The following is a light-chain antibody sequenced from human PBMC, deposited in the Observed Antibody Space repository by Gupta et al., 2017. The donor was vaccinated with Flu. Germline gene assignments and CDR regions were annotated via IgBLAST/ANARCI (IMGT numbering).Light chain of an antibody. CDR3: NSYTSTSTPFV. CDR2: EVS. CDR1: TSDVGGYNY. V-gene: IGLV2-14*01. Sequence: QSALTQPASVSGSPGQSLTISCTGTTSDVGGYNYVSWYQQHPGKAPKLMIYEVSNRPSGVSNRFSGSKSGNTASLTISGLQAEDEGDYYCNSYTSTSTPFVFGTGTKVTVL. J-gene: IGLJ1*01.